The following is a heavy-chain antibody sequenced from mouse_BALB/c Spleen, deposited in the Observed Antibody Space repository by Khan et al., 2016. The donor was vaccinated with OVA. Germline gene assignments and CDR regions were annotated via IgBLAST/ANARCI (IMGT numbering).Heavy chain of an antibody. CDR3: ARAGVMTWFAY. D-gene: IGHD2-2*01. Sequence: QIQLVQSGPELKKPGETVRISCKASGYTFTTAGMQWVQKMPGKGLKWIGWINTHSGVPKYAEDFKGRCAFSLETSASTAYLQISNLKNEDTATYFCARAGVMTWFAYWCQGTLVTVSA. CDR1: GYTFTTAG. CDR2: INTHSGVP. J-gene: IGHJ3*01. V-gene: IGHV9-4*02.